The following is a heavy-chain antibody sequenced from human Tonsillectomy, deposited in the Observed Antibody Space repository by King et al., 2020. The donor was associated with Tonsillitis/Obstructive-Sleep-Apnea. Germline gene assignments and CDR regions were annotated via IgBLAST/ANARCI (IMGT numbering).Heavy chain of an antibody. CDR1: GFTFSSYW. CDR3: ARVLDYFDSSGYRAFDI. Sequence: VQLVESGGGLVQPGGSLRLSCAASGFTFSSYWMSWVRQAPGKGLEWVANIKEDGREKYYVDSVKGRFIISRDNAKNSLYLQMNSLRAEDTAVYYCARVLDYFDSSGYRAFDIWGQGTMVTVSS. D-gene: IGHD3-22*01. CDR2: IKEDGREK. V-gene: IGHV3-7*03. J-gene: IGHJ3*02.